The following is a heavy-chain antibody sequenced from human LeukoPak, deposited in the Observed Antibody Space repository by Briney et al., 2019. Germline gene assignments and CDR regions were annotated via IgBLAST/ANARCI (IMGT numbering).Heavy chain of an antibody. CDR1: GFTVSSNY. Sequence: PGGSLRLSRAASGFTVSSNYMSWVRQAPGKGLEWVSVIYSCGSTYYADSVKGRFTISRDNSKNTLYLQINSLRAEDTAVYYCARVRNGGYCSSTSYEFHYWGQGTLVTVSS. V-gene: IGHV3-66*03. D-gene: IGHD2-2*01. J-gene: IGHJ4*02. CDR3: ARVRNGGYCSSTSYEFHY. CDR2: IYSCGST.